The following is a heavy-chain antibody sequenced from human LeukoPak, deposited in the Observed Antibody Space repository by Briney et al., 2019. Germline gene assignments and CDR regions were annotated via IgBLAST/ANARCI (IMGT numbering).Heavy chain of an antibody. CDR3: ARARAYCSGGSCIHYYYYMDV. D-gene: IGHD2-15*01. Sequence: GASVKVSCKASGGTFSSYAISWVRQAPGQGLEWMGGIIPIFGTANYAQKFQGRVTITTDESTSTAYMELSSLRSEDTAAYYCARARAYCSGGSCIHYYYYMDVWGKGTTVTVSS. CDR1: GGTFSSYA. V-gene: IGHV1-69*05. CDR2: IIPIFGTA. J-gene: IGHJ6*03.